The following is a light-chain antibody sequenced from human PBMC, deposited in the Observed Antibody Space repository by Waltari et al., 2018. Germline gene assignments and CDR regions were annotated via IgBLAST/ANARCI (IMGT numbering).Light chain of an antibody. CDR3: QQYGSSIMYT. J-gene: IGKJ2*01. V-gene: IGKV3-20*01. CDR2: GAS. Sequence: VLTQSPGTLSLSPGERATLSCRASQSLTKKYLAWYQQKPGQAPRLLIYGASSRAAGVPDRFSGSGSGTDFTHTISRLEPEDFAVYYCQQYGSSIMYTFGQGTKLEIK. CDR1: QSLTKKY.